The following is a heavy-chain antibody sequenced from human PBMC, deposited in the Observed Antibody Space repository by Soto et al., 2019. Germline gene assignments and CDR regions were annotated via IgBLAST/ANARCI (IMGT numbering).Heavy chain of an antibody. Sequence: GEALKISWTGFGYTFTTFWISWVRQRPGKGLEWMGRIDPRDSYTNYSPSFQGRVSISVDKSISTAYLQWSSLEASDTAIYYCARLYCTSDTCHSWFDSPGQVTLGTVSS. CDR2: IDPRDSYT. CDR3: ARLYCTSDTCHSWFDS. V-gene: IGHV5-10-1*01. CDR1: GYTFTTFW. J-gene: IGHJ5*01. D-gene: IGHD2-8*01.